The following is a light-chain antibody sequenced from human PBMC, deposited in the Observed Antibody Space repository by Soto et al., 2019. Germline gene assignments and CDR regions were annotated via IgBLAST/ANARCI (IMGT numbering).Light chain of an antibody. V-gene: IGKV3D-15*01. CDR3: QQYHNWPPAT. CDR1: QSVSNN. Sequence: ELVLTQSPGTLSLSPGEIATLSCRASQSVSNNYLAWYQQKPXXAPRLLIYGASNRATGIPDRFSGSGSGTEFNLTISSLQSEDFGVYYCQQYHNWPPATFGGRTKVDIK. J-gene: IGKJ4*01. CDR2: GAS.